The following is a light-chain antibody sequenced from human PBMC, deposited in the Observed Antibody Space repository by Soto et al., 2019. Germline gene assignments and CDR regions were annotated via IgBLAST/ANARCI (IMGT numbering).Light chain of an antibody. V-gene: IGLV2-14*01. J-gene: IGLJ2*01. CDR1: SSDVGGYNY. CDR2: DVS. CDR3: SSYTSSYTLV. Sequence: QSVLTQPDSVSGSPGQSITISCSGTSSDVGGYNYVSWYQQHPGKAPKLMIYDVSNRPSEVSNRFSGSKSGNTASLDISGLQAEDEADYYCSSYTSSYTLVFGGGTKLTVL.